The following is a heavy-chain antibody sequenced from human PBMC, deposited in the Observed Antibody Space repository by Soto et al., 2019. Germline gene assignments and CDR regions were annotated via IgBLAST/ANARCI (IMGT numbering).Heavy chain of an antibody. J-gene: IGHJ4*02. CDR3: ASSGYSYGRNYFDY. CDR1: GGTFSSYA. V-gene: IGHV1-69*12. D-gene: IGHD5-18*01. CDR2: IIPIFGTA. Sequence: QVQLVQSGAEVKKPGSSVKVSCKASGGTFSSYAISWVRQAPGQGLEWMGGIIPIFGTANYAQKFQGRVTITADEATSTAYMELSSMRSEDTAVYYCASSGYSYGRNYFDYWGQGTLVTVSS.